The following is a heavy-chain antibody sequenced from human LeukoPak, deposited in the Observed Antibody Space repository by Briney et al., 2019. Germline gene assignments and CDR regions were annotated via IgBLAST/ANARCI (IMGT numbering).Heavy chain of an antibody. CDR3: ARDLVGHDAFDI. V-gene: IGHV1-2*04. CDR2: INPNSGGT. J-gene: IGHJ3*02. Sequence: ASVKVSCKASGYTFTDYYIHWVRQAPGQGLEYMGWINPNSGGTNSAQKFQDWVTMTRDTPISTAYMELSRLRSDDTAVYYCARDLVGHDAFDIWGQGTMVTVSS. D-gene: IGHD1-26*01. CDR1: GYTFTDYY.